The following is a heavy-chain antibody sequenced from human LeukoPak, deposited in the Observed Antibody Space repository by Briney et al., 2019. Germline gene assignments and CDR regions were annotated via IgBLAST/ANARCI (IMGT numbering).Heavy chain of an antibody. D-gene: IGHD6-19*01. V-gene: IGHV3-30*18. Sequence: GCRRRSSAASGLAFSSFGMHWARAAPGKGQGRVAVISSDGSNKYDTDSVKGRFTISRDNSKNTLYMEMNSLRPEDTAVYYCAKSRLYSSGSTDYWGQGTLVTVSS. CDR2: ISSDGSNK. CDR1: GLAFSSFG. J-gene: IGHJ4*02. CDR3: AKSRLYSSGSTDY.